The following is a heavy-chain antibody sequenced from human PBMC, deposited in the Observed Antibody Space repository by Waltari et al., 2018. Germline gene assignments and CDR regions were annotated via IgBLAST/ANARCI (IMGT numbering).Heavy chain of an antibody. CDR1: GGSFSGYY. D-gene: IGHD3-10*01. CDR2: INHSGST. J-gene: IGHJ4*02. Sequence: QVQLQQWGAGLLKPSETLSLTCAVYGGSFSGYYWSWIRPPPGKGLEWIGEINHSGSTNDNPSLKSRVTISVDTSKNQFSLKLSSVTAADTAVYYCARGRLLWFGGYWDYWGQGTLVTVSS. CDR3: ARGRLLWFGGYWDY. V-gene: IGHV4-34*01.